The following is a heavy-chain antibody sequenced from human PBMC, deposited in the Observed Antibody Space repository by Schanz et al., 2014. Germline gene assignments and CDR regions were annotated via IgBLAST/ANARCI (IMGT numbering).Heavy chain of an antibody. D-gene: IGHD6-13*01. Sequence: QVHLVQSGAEVKKPGASVKVSCKASGYNITSNDVTWVRQATGQGLEWMGWMNPNSGNTGYAQKFQGRVTMTRNTSISTAYMELRSLRSDDTAVYYCASSGAGYSSSWDFDYWGQGTLVTVSS. V-gene: IGHV1-8*01. CDR2: MNPNSGNT. J-gene: IGHJ4*02. CDR1: GYNITSND. CDR3: ASSGAGYSSSWDFDY.